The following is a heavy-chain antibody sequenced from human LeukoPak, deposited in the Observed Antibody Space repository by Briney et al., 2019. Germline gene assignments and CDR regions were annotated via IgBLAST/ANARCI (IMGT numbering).Heavy chain of an antibody. CDR2: MHPVTGRT. V-gene: IGHV1-69*13. CDR3: ARSISKDRDLYFYGMDV. D-gene: IGHD3-3*02. J-gene: IGHJ6*02. Sequence: ASLKLSRKPAVSSVSSYGITCGRRSGGQRLKGMRGMHPVTGRTYYGERFQGRVTIIADESTSTYYMRLISLKSDDTAIYYCARSISKDRDLYFYGMDVWGQGTTVTVSS. CDR1: VSSVSSYG.